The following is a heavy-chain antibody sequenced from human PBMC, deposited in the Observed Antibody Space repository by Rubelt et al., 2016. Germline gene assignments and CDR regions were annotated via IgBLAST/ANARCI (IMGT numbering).Heavy chain of an antibody. J-gene: IGHJ3*02. CDR2: ISHTGST. D-gene: IGHD3-3*02. V-gene: IGHV4-4*08. Sequence: VLLQESGPGLVKPSETLSHTCSVSGGSISSYFWSWVRQPPGKRLEGIGYISHTGSTKYTPSLKRRVTISIDTSQRNFSWWRGLLAAAETAVYYCARYGPSMWAFDIWGQGTQVTVSS. CDR3: ARYGPSMWAFDI. CDR1: GGSISSYF.